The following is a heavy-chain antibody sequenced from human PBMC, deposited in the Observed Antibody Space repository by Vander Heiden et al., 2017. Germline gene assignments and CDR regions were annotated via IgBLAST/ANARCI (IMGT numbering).Heavy chain of an antibody. D-gene: IGHD3-10*01. CDR2: IYYSGST. J-gene: IGHJ6*02. Sequence: QVQLQESGPGLVKPSQTLSLTCTVSGGSISSGGYYWSWIRQHPGKGLEWIGYIYYSGSTYYNPSLKRRVTISVDTSKNQFSLKLSSVTAAETAVYYCARDPAAGPKDYYYYGMDVWGQGTTVTDSS. V-gene: IGHV4-31*03. CDR3: ARDPAAGPKDYYYYGMDV. CDR1: GGSISSGGYY.